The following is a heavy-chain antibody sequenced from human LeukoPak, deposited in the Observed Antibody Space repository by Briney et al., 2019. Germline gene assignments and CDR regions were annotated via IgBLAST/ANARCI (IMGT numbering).Heavy chain of an antibody. CDR2: ISYDGSNK. V-gene: IGHV3-30*03. D-gene: IGHD6-19*01. CDR1: GFTFSSYG. J-gene: IGHJ4*02. CDR3: ARGVAGSYYFDY. Sequence: GRSLRLSCAASGFTFSSYGMHWVRQAPGKGLEWVAVISYDGSNKYYADSVKGRFTNSRDNSKNTLYLQMNSLRAEDTAVYYCARGVAGSYYFDYWGQGTLVTVSS.